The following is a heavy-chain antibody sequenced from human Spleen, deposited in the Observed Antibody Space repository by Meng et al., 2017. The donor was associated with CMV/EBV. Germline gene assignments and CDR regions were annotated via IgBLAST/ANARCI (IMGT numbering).Heavy chain of an antibody. D-gene: IGHD3-10*01. CDR3: ARANYYGSGSYDAHDDYYYYGMDV. CDR1: GFTFSSYW. Sequence: GESLKISCAASGFTFSSYWMHWVRQAPGKGLVWVSRINSDGSSTSYADSVKGRFTISRDNAKYSLYLQMNSLRAEDTAVYYCARANYYGSGSYDAHDDYYYYGMDVWGQGTAVTVSS. V-gene: IGHV3-74*01. J-gene: IGHJ6*02. CDR2: INSDGSST.